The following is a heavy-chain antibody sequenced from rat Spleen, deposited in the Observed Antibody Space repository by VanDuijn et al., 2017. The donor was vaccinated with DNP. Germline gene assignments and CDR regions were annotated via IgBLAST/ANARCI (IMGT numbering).Heavy chain of an antibody. D-gene: IGHD1-2*01. CDR1: GFTFRTYW. Sequence: EVQLVETGGGLVQPGRSLKLSCVASGFTFRTYWMFWIRQAPGKGLEWVASITTGGGHTYYRDSVKGRFTISRDNAKNTQYLQMDSLRSEDTATYYCARHRAIAAIWDYWGQGVMVTVSS. CDR2: ITTGGGHT. CDR3: ARHRAIAAIWDY. J-gene: IGHJ2*01. V-gene: IGHV5-58*01.